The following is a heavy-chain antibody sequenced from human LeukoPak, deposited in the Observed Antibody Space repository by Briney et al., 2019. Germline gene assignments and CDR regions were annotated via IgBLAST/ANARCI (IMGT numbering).Heavy chain of an antibody. CDR2: LSFDGSNR. D-gene: IGHD6-13*01. CDR1: GFTFSTYG. J-gene: IGHJ4*02. CDR3: ARGTGGAAGNPGLY. V-gene: IGHV3-30*03. Sequence: GGSLRLSCVASGFTFSTYGMHWVRQAPGKGLEWVAVLSFDGSNRHYGDSVKGRFTISRDNSKNTLYLQMSSLGTEDTAVYYCARGTGGAAGNPGLYWGQGTLVTVS.